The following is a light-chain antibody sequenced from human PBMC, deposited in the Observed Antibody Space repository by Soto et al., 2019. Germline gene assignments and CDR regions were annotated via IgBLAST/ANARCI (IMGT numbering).Light chain of an antibody. Sequence: QSALTQPASVSGSPGQSITISCTGTPSDIGIYNLVSWYQQHPGKAPKLIIFEATKRPSGVSDRFSGSKSGNTASLTISGLQTDDESDFYCCSFAPSGTLIFGGGTKLTVL. J-gene: IGLJ2*01. CDR2: EAT. CDR3: CSFAPSGTLI. V-gene: IGLV2-23*01. CDR1: PSDIGIYNL.